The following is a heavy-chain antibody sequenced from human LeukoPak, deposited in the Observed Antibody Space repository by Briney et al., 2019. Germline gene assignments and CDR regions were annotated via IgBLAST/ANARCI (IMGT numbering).Heavy chain of an antibody. CDR3: ARHRSSWLIDY. J-gene: IGHJ4*02. CDR1: GFTFSASA. D-gene: IGHD6-6*01. Sequence: GGSLRLSCAASGFTFSASAMNWVRQAPAKGLEWVSSVNGGGSSTYYADSVKGRFTISRDNSRNTLYLQMNSLRAEDTAVYYCARHRSSWLIDYWGQGTLVTVSS. V-gene: IGHV3-23*01. CDR2: VNGGGSST.